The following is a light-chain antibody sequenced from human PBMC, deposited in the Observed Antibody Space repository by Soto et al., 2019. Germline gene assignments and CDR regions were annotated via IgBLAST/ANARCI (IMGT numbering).Light chain of an antibody. CDR3: QHYSNWPPWT. CDR1: QSVGSN. V-gene: IGKV3-15*01. J-gene: IGKJ1*01. Sequence: DIVLTQSPATLSLSPGERATLSCRVSQSVGSNLAWYQQKAGQAPRLLIYGASTRATGIPVRFTGSGSGAEFALTISSLQSEDFAVYYCQHYSNWPPWTFGRGNKVDIK. CDR2: GAS.